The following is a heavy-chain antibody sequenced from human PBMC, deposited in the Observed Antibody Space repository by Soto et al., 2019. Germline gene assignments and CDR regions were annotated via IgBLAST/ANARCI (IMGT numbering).Heavy chain of an antibody. CDR1: GFTFSSYA. CDR3: AEGLAVAGGYYFDY. V-gene: IGHV3-23*01. CDR2: VTDNGGGT. D-gene: IGHD6-19*01. J-gene: IGHJ4*02. Sequence: GGSLRLSCAASGFTFSSYAMSWVRQAPGKGLEWVSSVTDNGGGTYYADSVKGRFTISRDNSKNTLYLQMNSLRAEDTALYYCAEGLAVAGGYYFDYWGPGTQVTVSS.